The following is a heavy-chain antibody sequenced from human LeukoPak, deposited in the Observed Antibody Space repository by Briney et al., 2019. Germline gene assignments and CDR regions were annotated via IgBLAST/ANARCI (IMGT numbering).Heavy chain of an antibody. CDR1: GGSISSYY. CDR3: ARGFGRGYSYGRLDY. J-gene: IGHJ4*02. V-gene: IGHV4-59*01. CDR2: IYYSGST. Sequence: SETLSLTCTVCGGSISSYYWSWIRQPPGKGLEWIGYIYYSGSTNYNPSLKSRVTISVDTSKNQFSLKLSSVTAADTAVYYCARGFGRGYSYGRLDYWGQGTLVTVSS. D-gene: IGHD5-18*01.